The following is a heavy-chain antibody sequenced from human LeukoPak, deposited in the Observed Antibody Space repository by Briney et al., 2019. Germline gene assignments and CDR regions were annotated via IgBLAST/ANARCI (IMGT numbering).Heavy chain of an antibody. CDR2: INHSGST. Sequence: PSETLSLTCAVYGGSFSGYYWSWIRQPPGKGLEWIGEINHSGSTNYNPSLESRVTISVDTSKNQFSLKLSSVTAADTAVYYCARGRGYYDYWGQGTLVTVSS. CDR3: ARGRGYYDY. V-gene: IGHV4-34*01. J-gene: IGHJ4*02. D-gene: IGHD3-22*01. CDR1: GGSFSGYY.